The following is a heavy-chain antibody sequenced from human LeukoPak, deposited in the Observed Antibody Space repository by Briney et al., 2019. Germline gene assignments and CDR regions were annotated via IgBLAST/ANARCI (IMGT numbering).Heavy chain of an antibody. CDR2: VSSSSSTI. V-gene: IGHV3-48*01. Sequence: GGSLRLSCAASAFTFSSYSMSWVRQAPGKGLQWVSFVSSSSSTIYYADSVKGRFTISRDNAKNSLYLQVNSLRAEDTAVYYCARVYSSGYCFDCWGQGTLVTVSS. CDR3: ARVYSSGYCFDC. CDR1: AFTFSSYS. J-gene: IGHJ4*02. D-gene: IGHD1-26*01.